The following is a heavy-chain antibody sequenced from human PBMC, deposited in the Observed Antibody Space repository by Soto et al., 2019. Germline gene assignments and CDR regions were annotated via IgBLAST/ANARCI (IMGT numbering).Heavy chain of an antibody. V-gene: IGHV4-59*08. Sequence: QVQLQESGPGLVKPSETLSLTCTVSGDSISSYYWSWIRQPPGTGLEWIGCIYYAGSTNYNPSLKRRVTISVDTSKHQISLSLSSVTAADPAVYYCARHEMKFDPLDYWGQGTLVTVSS. CDR3: ARHEMKFDPLDY. CDR2: IYYAGST. CDR1: GDSISSYY. D-gene: IGHD3-9*01. J-gene: IGHJ4*02.